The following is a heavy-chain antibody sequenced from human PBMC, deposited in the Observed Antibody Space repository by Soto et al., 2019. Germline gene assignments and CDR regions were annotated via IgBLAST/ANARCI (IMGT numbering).Heavy chain of an antibody. Sequence: QVQLVQSGAEVRKPGASVRLSCETSGYNFNQYYINWVRQDPRQGLEWMGIINLRGGTTEYAHKFRGRVTVTGDTSTSTAYMQLSSLRSEDTAVYFCASGPDDSDVPRWDYWGQGTLVTVSS. CDR1: GYNFNQYY. CDR2: INLRGGTT. CDR3: ASGPDDSDVPRWDY. V-gene: IGHV1-46*02. D-gene: IGHD4-17*01. J-gene: IGHJ4*02.